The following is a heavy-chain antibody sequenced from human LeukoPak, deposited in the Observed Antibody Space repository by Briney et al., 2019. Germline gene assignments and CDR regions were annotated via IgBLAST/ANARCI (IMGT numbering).Heavy chain of an antibody. CDR1: RFTFSNYA. D-gene: IGHD3-3*01. V-gene: IGHV3-23*01. CDR3: AKAWTGFGGDV. CDR2: ISKSGST. J-gene: IGHJ6*02. Sequence: GSLRLSCAASRFTFSNYAMCWVRQAPGKGLEWVSAISKSGSTFYADSVKGRFTISRDNSRNTLYLQMDSLRADDTAAYYCAKAWTGFGGDVWGQGTTVTVSS.